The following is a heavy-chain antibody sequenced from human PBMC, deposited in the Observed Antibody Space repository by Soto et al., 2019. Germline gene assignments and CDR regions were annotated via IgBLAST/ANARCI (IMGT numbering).Heavy chain of an antibody. CDR1: GYTFTGYY. D-gene: IGHD6-6*01. CDR3: ARDGRSIAARRYYYYGMDV. CDR2: INPNSGGT. V-gene: IGHV1-2*04. Sequence: GASVKVSCKASGYTFTGYYMHWVRQAPGQGLEWMGWINPNSGGTNYAQKFQGWVTMTRDTSISTAYMELSRLRSDDTAVYYCARDGRSIAARRYYYYGMDVWGQGTTVTVSS. J-gene: IGHJ6*02.